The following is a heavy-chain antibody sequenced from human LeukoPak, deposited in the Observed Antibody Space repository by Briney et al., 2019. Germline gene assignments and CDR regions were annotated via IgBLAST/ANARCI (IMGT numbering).Heavy chain of an antibody. J-gene: IGHJ4*02. CDR2: IKQDGNEK. Sequence: GGSLRLSCAASRFTFCTYWMSWVRQAPGKGLEWVANIKQDGNEKYYVGSVEGRFTISRDNAKNSLYLQMSSLRVEDTAVYYCARDYQGHFEYWGQGTLVTVSS. CDR3: ARDYQGHFEY. D-gene: IGHD2-2*01. CDR1: RFTFCTYW. V-gene: IGHV3-7*05.